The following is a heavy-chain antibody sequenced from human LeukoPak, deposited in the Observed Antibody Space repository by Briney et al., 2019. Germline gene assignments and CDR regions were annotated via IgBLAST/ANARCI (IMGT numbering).Heavy chain of an antibody. CDR3: AKLFYYGSGTTGAFDI. CDR2: ISYDGSNK. J-gene: IGHJ3*02. V-gene: IGHV3-30*18. D-gene: IGHD3-10*01. CDR1: GFTFSSYG. Sequence: PGGSLRLSCAASGFTFSSYGMHWVRQAPGKGLEWVAVISYDGSNKYYADSVKGRFTISRDNSKNTLYLQMNSLRAEDTAVYYCAKLFYYGSGTTGAFDIWGQGTMVTVSS.